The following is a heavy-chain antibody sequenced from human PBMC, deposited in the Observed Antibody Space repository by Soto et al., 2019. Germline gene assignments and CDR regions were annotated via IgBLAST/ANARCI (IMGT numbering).Heavy chain of an antibody. CDR3: ARQGDIEAVASFDY. V-gene: IGHV4-39*01. Sequence: QLQLQESGPGLVKPSETLSLTCTVSGGSISSSSYYWGWIRQPPGKGLEWIGSIYYSGSTYYNPSLKSGVTISVDTSKNQFSLKLSSVTAADTAVYYCARQGDIEAVASFDYWGQGTLVTVSS. CDR1: GGSISSSSYY. D-gene: IGHD6-19*01. CDR2: IYYSGST. J-gene: IGHJ4*02.